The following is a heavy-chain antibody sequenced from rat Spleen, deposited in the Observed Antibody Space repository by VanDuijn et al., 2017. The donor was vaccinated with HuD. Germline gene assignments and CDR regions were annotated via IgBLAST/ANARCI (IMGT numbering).Heavy chain of an antibody. CDR1: GFTFSDYD. D-gene: IGHD1-2*01. CDR2: ISYDGSST. CDR3: ARDPYSRPFDY. V-gene: IGHV5-7*01. Sequence: EVQLVESGGGLVQPGRSLKLSCAASGFTFSDYDMAWVRQAPTKGLEWVASISYDGSSTYYRDSVKGRFTISRDNAKSTLYLQMNSLQTEDTATYYCARDPYSRPFDYWGQGVMVTVSS. J-gene: IGHJ2*01.